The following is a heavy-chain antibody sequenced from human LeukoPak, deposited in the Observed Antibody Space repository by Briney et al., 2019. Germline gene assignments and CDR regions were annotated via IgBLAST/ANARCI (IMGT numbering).Heavy chain of an antibody. CDR2: ISGSGGST. CDR1: GFTFDDYG. D-gene: IGHD5-18*01. V-gene: IGHV3-23*01. Sequence: PGGSLRLSCAASGFTFDDYGMSWVRQAPGKGLEWVSGISGSGGSTYYADTVKGRFTISRDNFKNTLDLQMNRLRAEDTAVYYCARNPPGYSYDYYYYYMDVWGKGTTVTVSS. CDR3: ARNPPGYSYDYYYYYMDV. J-gene: IGHJ6*03.